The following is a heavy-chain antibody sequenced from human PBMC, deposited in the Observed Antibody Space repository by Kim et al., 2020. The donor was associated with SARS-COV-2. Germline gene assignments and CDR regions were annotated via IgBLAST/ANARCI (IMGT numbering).Heavy chain of an antibody. V-gene: IGHV4-39*01. D-gene: IGHD3-10*01. CDR2: IYYSGST. J-gene: IGHJ4*02. Sequence: SETLSLTCTVSGGSISSSSYYWGWIRQPPGKGLEWIGSIYYSGSTYYNPSLKSRVTISVDTSKNQFSLKLSSVTAADTAVYYCARIGSYYGSGLDYWGQGTLVTVSS. CDR1: GGSISSSSYY. CDR3: ARIGSYYGSGLDY.